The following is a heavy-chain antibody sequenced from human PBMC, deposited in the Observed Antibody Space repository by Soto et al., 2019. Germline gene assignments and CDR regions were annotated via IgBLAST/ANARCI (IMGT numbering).Heavy chain of an antibody. J-gene: IGHJ3*02. D-gene: IGHD2-2*02. CDR3: ARGGGYCSSTSCYTGAFDI. Sequence: QVQLVQSGAEVKKPGASVKVSCKASGYTFTSYGISWVRQAPGQGLEWMGWISAYNGNTNYAQKLQGRVTMTTDTSPSTAYMELRSLRSGDTAVYYCARGGGYCSSTSCYTGAFDIWGQGTMVTVSS. CDR2: ISAYNGNT. CDR1: GYTFTSYG. V-gene: IGHV1-18*01.